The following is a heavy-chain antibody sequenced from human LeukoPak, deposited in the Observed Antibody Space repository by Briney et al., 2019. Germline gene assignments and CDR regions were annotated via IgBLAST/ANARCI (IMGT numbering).Heavy chain of an antibody. CDR3: ARPYYYDSSGYYFDY. CDR1: GYGFTSYW. CDR2: IYPGDSDT. D-gene: IGHD3-22*01. Sequence: GESLKISCKGSGYGFTSYWIGWVRQMPGKGLEWMGIIYPGDSDTRYSPSFQGQVTISADKSISTAYLQWSSLKASDTAMYYCARPYYYDSSGYYFDYWGQGTLVTVSS. V-gene: IGHV5-51*01. J-gene: IGHJ4*02.